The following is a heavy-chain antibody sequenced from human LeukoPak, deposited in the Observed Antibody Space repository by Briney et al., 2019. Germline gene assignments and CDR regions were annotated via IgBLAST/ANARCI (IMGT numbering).Heavy chain of an antibody. CDR3: ARDPGDYGGHSRDWYFDL. D-gene: IGHD4-23*01. Sequence: SETLSLTCTVSGGSISSYYWSWIRQPPGKGLEWIGCIYYNGNTNYNPSLNSRVLISLDTSKNQFSLRVTSVTAADTAVYYCARDPGDYGGHSRDWYFDLWGRGTLVTVSS. CDR1: GGSISSYY. V-gene: IGHV4-59*01. CDR2: IYYNGNT. J-gene: IGHJ2*01.